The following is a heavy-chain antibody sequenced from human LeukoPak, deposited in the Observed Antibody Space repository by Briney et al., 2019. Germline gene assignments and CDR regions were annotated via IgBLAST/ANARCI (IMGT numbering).Heavy chain of an antibody. D-gene: IGHD5-18*01. CDR1: GFTFSSYS. J-gene: IGHJ4*02. Sequence: GGSLRLSCAASGFTFSSYSMNWVRQAPGKGLKWVSSIGSSSSYIYYADSVKGRFTISRDNAKNSLHLQMNSLRAEDAAVYYCATSTKHTAMVDYWGQGTLVTVSS. V-gene: IGHV3-21*01. CDR3: ATSTKHTAMVDY. CDR2: IGSSSSYI.